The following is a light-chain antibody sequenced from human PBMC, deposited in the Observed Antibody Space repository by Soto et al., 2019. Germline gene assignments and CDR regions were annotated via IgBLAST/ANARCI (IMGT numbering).Light chain of an antibody. J-gene: IGKJ3*01. Sequence: EIVLTQSPATLSLSPGERATLSCRASQSVSSYLAWYQQKPGQAPRLLIYDASNRATVIPARFSGSGSGTDFTLTIRRLEHEDFAVYYCQQRSNWPLFGPGTKVDIK. CDR3: QQRSNWPL. CDR1: QSVSSY. V-gene: IGKV3-11*01. CDR2: DAS.